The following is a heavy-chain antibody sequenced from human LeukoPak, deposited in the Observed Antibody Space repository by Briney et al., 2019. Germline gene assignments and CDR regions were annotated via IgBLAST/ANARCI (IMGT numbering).Heavy chain of an antibody. V-gene: IGHV3-30*18. J-gene: IGHJ4*02. D-gene: IGHD3-10*01. CDR1: GFTVSSNY. CDR2: ISYDGSNK. Sequence: PGGSLRLSCAASGFTVSSNYMSWVRQAPGKGLEWVAVISYDGSNKYYADSVKGRFTISRDNSKNTLYLQMNSLRAEDTAVYYCAKDGRGPPRASVGYWGQGTLVTVSS. CDR3: AKDGRGPPRASVGY.